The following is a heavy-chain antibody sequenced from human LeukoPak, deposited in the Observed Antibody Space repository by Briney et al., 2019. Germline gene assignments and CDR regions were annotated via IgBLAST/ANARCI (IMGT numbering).Heavy chain of an antibody. Sequence: TSETLSLTCAVYGGSFSGYYWSWIRQPPGKGLEWIGEINHSGSTNYNPSLKSRVTISVDKSKNQFSLKLSSVTAADTAVYYCWSFGTQGVDYWGQGTLVTVSS. J-gene: IGHJ4*02. CDR1: GGSFSGYY. V-gene: IGHV4-34*01. CDR3: WSFGTQGVDY. CDR2: INHSGST. D-gene: IGHD3-10*01.